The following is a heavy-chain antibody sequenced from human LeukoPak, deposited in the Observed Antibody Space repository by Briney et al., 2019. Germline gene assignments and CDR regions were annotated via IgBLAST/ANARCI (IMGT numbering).Heavy chain of an antibody. CDR2: INPSSGDT. Sequence: ASVKVSCKASGYTFTSYDINWVRQATGQGLEWMGRINPSSGDTTSAQKFHGRVTMTRDTSINTAYMELSRLKSDDTAVYYCARVGYHGSGSSDYWGQGTLVTVSS. CDR1: GYTFTSYD. CDR3: ARVGYHGSGSSDY. V-gene: IGHV1-2*06. D-gene: IGHD3-10*01. J-gene: IGHJ4*02.